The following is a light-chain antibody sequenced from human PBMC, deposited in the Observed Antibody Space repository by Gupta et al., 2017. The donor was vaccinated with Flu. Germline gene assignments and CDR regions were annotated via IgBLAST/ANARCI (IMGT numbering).Light chain of an antibody. Sequence: EIVLTQSPGTLSLSPGERATLSCRASQSVNNNLLTWYQQKPGQAPRLLIYGASSSATGIPDRFSGSGSGTDFTLTISRLEPEDFAVYYCQQYGMSVYTFVQGTRLEIK. CDR1: QSVNNNL. V-gene: IGKV3-20*01. CDR3: QQYGMSVYT. J-gene: IGKJ2*01. CDR2: GAS.